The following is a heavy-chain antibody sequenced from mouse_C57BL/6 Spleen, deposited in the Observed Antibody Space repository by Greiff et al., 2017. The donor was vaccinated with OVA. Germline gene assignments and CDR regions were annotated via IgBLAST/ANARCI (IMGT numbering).Heavy chain of an antibody. V-gene: IGHV1-82*01. D-gene: IGHD4-1*01. CDR1: GYAFSSSW. J-gene: IGHJ3*01. Sequence: QVQLQQSGPELVKPGASVKISCKASGYAFSSSWMNWVKQRPGKGLEWIGRIYPGDGDTNYNGKFKGKATLTADKSSSTAYMQLSSLTSEDSAVYFCASVTGTEGFAYWGQGTLVTVSA. CDR2: IYPGDGDT. CDR3: ASVTGTEGFAY.